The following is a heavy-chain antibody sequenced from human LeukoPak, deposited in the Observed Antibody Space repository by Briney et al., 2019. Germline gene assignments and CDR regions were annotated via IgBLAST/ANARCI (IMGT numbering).Heavy chain of an antibody. CDR1: GFTFSSYG. D-gene: IGHD6-19*01. Sequence: GGSLRLSCAASGFTFSSYGMHWVRQAPGKGLEWVAFIRYDGSNKYYADSVKGRFTISRDNSKNTLYPQMNSLRAEDTAVYYCAKDAGVAVAGGGYFQHWGQGTLVTVSS. CDR2: IRYDGSNK. CDR3: AKDAGVAVAGGGYFQH. J-gene: IGHJ1*01. V-gene: IGHV3-30*02.